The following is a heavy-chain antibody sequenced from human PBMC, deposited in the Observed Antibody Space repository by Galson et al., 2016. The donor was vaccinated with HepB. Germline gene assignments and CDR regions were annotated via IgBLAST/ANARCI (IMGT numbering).Heavy chain of an antibody. CDR2: IKQDGRDR. CDR3: ATTVAGFFDY. Sequence: SLRLSCAASGFSFNSYWMSWVRQAPGKGLEWVANIKQDGRDRSYVDSVGGRFTISRDNAKNSVYLQMNGLRVEDTAVYYCATTVAGFFDYWGQGNLVTVSS. CDR1: GFSFNSYW. D-gene: IGHD6-19*01. J-gene: IGHJ4*02. V-gene: IGHV3-7*01.